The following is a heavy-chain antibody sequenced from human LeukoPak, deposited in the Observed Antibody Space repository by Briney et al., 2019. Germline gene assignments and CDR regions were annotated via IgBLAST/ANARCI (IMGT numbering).Heavy chain of an antibody. V-gene: IGHV4-39*07. D-gene: IGHD6-13*01. J-gene: IGHJ4*02. CDR2: MYYSGST. CDR3: ARDWGYSSSWYSDY. Sequence: PSETLSLTCTVSGGSISSSSYYWGWIRQPPGKGLEWIGNMYYSGSTYYNPSLKSRVTISVDTSKNQFSLKLSSVTAADTAVYYCARDWGYSSSWYSDYWGQGTLVTVSS. CDR1: GGSISSSSYY.